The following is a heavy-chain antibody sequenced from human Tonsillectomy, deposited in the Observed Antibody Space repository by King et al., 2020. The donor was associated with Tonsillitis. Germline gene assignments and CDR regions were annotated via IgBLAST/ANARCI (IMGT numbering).Heavy chain of an antibody. CDR3: ARERLYSSGWGIDY. CDR2: ISFDATRE. J-gene: IGHJ4*02. CDR1: GFDFSSYG. D-gene: IGHD6-19*01. V-gene: IGHV3-33*05. Sequence: VQLVESGGGVVQPGGSLRLSCASSGFDFSSYGMHWVRQAPGKGLQWVAVISFDATRENYADSAKGRFTISRDNSKNTLYLQMNSLRAEDTAVYYCARERLYSSGWGIDYWGQGSLVTVSS.